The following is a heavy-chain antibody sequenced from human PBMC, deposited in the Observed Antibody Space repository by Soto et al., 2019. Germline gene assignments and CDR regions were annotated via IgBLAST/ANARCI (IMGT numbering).Heavy chain of an antibody. V-gene: IGHV2-5*02. CDR2: IYWDDDK. Sequence: GSGPTLVNPTQTLTLTCTFSGFSLTSNDVGVGWIRQPPGKALEWLALIYWDDDKRYSPSLKSRLTITKDTSKNQVVLRMTNMDPVDTATYDCAHSRYSRSSFDYWGQGTLVTVSS. D-gene: IGHD6-6*01. CDR3: AHSRYSRSSFDY. CDR1: GFSLTSNDVG. J-gene: IGHJ4*02.